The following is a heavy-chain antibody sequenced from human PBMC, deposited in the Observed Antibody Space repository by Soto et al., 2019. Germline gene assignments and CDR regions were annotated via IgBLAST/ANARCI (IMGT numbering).Heavy chain of an antibody. CDR3: ARVKGKEWELYFDY. J-gene: IGHJ4*02. CDR2: ISYDGSNK. Sequence: QVPLVESGGGVVQPGRSLRLSCAASGSTFISLLLTGVRRAPGKGLGWVAVISYDGSNKYYADSVKGRFTISRDNSKNTLYLQMNSLRAEDTAVYYCARVKGKEWELYFDYWGQGTLVTVSS. CDR1: GSTFISLL. D-gene: IGHD1-26*01. V-gene: IGHV3-30-3*01.